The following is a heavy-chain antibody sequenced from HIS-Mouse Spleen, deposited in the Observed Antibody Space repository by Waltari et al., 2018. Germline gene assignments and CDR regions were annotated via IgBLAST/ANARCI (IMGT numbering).Heavy chain of an antibody. V-gene: IGHV5-51*03. CDR3: ARRYSSSWFDY. CDR2: IYPGDSDT. Sequence: EVQLVPSGAEVKKPGESLTIPCKGYGYSFTCYWIGWVGQMPGKGLEWMGIIYPGDSDTRYSPSFQGQVTISADKSISTAYLQWSSLKASDTAMYYCARRYSSSWFDYWGQGTLVTVSS. CDR1: GYSFTCYW. J-gene: IGHJ4*02. D-gene: IGHD6-13*01.